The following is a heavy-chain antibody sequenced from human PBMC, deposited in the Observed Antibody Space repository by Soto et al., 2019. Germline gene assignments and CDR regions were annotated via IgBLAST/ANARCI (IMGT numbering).Heavy chain of an antibody. CDR1: GGSMSGYY. V-gene: IGHV4-59*01. J-gene: IGHJ4*02. D-gene: IGHD6-6*01. Sequence: TLSLTCRVSGGSMSGYYWSWIRQAPGKGLEWIGYVYYTGSTNYNPSLQSRVTISVDTSNKQFSLSLRLVTAADTAVYFCARSIAVPSSHIDHWGQGIRVTVSS. CDR3: ARSIAVPSSHIDH. CDR2: VYYTGST.